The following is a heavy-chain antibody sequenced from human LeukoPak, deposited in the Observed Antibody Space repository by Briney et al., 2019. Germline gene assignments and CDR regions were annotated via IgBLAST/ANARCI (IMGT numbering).Heavy chain of an antibody. CDR2: MNPNSGNT. J-gene: IGHJ5*02. CDR1: GYTFTTYD. V-gene: IGHV1-8*01. D-gene: IGHD4-23*01. CDR3: ASGPNKSDGGNSGSAWFDP. Sequence: ASVKVSCKASGYTFTTYDINWVRQATGQRLEWMGWMNPNSGNTGYAQKFQGRVTMTRNTSISTAYMELSSLRSEDTAVNYCASGPNKSDGGNSGSAWFDPWGQGTLVTVSS.